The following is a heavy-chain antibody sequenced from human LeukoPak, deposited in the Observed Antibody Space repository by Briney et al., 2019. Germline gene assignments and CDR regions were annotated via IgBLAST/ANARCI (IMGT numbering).Heavy chain of an antibody. Sequence: ASVKVSCRASGYTFTDYYMNWVRQAPGQGLEWMVWINPNSGGAKYAQKFQRRVTMTRDTAISTAHMELSGLRPDDTALYYCARLVLQNIVVAGLKFDYWGQGTLITVSS. J-gene: IGHJ4*02. CDR2: INPNSGGA. CDR3: ARLVLQNIVVAGLKFDY. CDR1: GYTFTDYY. V-gene: IGHV1-2*02. D-gene: IGHD6-19*01.